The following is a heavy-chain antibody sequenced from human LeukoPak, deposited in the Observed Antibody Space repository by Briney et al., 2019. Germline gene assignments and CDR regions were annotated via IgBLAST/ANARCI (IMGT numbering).Heavy chain of an antibody. CDR1: GFTFSSYA. J-gene: IGHJ4*02. Sequence: GGSLRLSCAASGFTFSSYAMTWVRQAPGKGLEWVSSISSSSSYIYYADSVKGRFTISRDNAKNSLYLQMNSLRAEDTAVYYCARDLGITIFGVVQYYFDCWGQGTLVTVSS. V-gene: IGHV3-21*01. CDR3: ARDLGITIFGVVQYYFDC. CDR2: ISSSSSYI. D-gene: IGHD3-3*01.